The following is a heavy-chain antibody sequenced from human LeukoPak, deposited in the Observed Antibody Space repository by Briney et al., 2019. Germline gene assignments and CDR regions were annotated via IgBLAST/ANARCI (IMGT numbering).Heavy chain of an antibody. D-gene: IGHD4-23*01. V-gene: IGHV3-7*01. J-gene: IGHJ4*02. CDR1: GFTFNTYW. CDR3: ARDSPFGGN. CDR2: IKEDGGKR. Sequence: GGSLRLSCAASGFTFNTYWMSWVRQAPGKGLEWLANIKEDGGKRNYVDSVKGRFTISRDNAKNSLYLQINSLRAEDTAVYYCARDSPFGGNWGQGTLVTVSS.